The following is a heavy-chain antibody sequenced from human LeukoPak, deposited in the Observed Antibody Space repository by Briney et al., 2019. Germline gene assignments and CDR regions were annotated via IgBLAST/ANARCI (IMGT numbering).Heavy chain of an antibody. CDR3: ATVGAVTDGAFDV. V-gene: IGHV3-7*01. CDR1: GFIFSNYW. CDR2: IKQDGSEK. J-gene: IGHJ3*01. D-gene: IGHD4-17*01. Sequence: PGGPLRLSCAASGFIFSNYWMSWVRQAPGKGLEWVANIKQDGSEKYYVDSVKGRFTISRDNAKNSLYLQMNSLRVEDTAIYYCATVGAVTDGAFDVWGQGTMVTVSS.